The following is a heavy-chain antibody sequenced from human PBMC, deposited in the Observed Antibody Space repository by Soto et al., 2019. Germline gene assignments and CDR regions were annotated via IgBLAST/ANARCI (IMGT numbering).Heavy chain of an antibody. V-gene: IGHV3-15*07. D-gene: IGHD3-3*01. Sequence: PGGSLRLSCAASGFTFSNAWMNWVRQAPGKGLEWVGRIKSKTDGGTTDYAAPVKGRFTISRDDSKNTLYLQMNSLKTEDTAVYYCTTVLGDSTYYDFWSGYPYYYGMDVWGQGTTVTVSS. J-gene: IGHJ6*02. CDR1: GFTFSNAW. CDR3: TTVLGDSTYYDFWSGYPYYYGMDV. CDR2: IKSKTDGGTT.